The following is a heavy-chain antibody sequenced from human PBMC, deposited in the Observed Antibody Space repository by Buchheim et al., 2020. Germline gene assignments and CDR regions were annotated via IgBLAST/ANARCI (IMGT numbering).Heavy chain of an antibody. Sequence: QLQLQESGPGLVKPSETLSLMCSVAGGSIRSSSHYWGWFRQPPGKGLEWIGSIYYTGSPDYNSSLKSRVTISIHTSKHQFSLKLSSATAADTALYYCARHGNYYYYGMDVWGQGTT. V-gene: IGHV4-39*01. CDR3: ARHGNYYYYGMDV. D-gene: IGHD1-1*01. J-gene: IGHJ6*02. CDR2: IYYTGSP. CDR1: GGSIRSSSHY.